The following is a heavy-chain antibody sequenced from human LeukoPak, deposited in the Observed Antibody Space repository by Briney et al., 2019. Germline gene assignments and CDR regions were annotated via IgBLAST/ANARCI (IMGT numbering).Heavy chain of an antibody. V-gene: IGHV4-39*07. D-gene: IGHD3-10*01. J-gene: IGHJ1*01. CDR3: ARGGEYYYGSGSRPEYFQH. CDR2: IYYSGST. CDR1: GGSISSSSYY. Sequence: SETLSLTCTVSGGSISSSSYYWGWIRQPPGKGLEWIGSIYYSGSTYYNPSLKSRVTISVDTSKNQFSLKLSSVTAADTAVYYCARGGEYYYGSGSRPEYFQHWGQGTLVTVSS.